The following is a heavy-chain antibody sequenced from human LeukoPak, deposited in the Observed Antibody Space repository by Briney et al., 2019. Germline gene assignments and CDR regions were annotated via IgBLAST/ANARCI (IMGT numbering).Heavy chain of an antibody. CDR2: DYSSGDT. CDR1: GSSIGSGSYY. J-gene: IGHJ4*02. D-gene: IGHD3-9*01. V-gene: IGHV4-39*07. Sequence: PSETLSLTCTVSGSSIGSGSYYWGWVRQTPGKGLEWIGSDYSSGDTYYNPSVESRVTISRDTSKNQFSLKLTSVTAADTAVYYCVRDLGHFDIDYWGQGTLVIVSS. CDR3: VRDLGHFDIDY.